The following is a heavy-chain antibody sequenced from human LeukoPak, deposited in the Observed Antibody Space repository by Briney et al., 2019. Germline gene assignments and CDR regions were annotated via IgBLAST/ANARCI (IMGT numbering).Heavy chain of an antibody. V-gene: IGHV1-2*02. CDR1: GYRFNAYG. CDR2: INPNSGGT. D-gene: IGHD3-3*01. Sequence: GASVKVSCKTSGYRFNAYGISWVRQAPGQGLEWMGWINPNSGGTNYAQKFQGRVTMTRDTSISTPYMELSRLRSDDTAVYYCARALTIFGVPPSYWGQGTLVTVSS. J-gene: IGHJ4*02. CDR3: ARALTIFGVPPSY.